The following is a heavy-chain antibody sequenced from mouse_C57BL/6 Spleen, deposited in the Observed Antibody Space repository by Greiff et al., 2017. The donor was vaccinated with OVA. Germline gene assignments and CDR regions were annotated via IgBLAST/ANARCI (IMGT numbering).Heavy chain of an antibody. CDR3: ARAKDDYDWFAY. J-gene: IGHJ3*01. CDR2: INPTNGGT. D-gene: IGHD2-4*01. V-gene: IGHV1-18*01. Sequence: VQLQQSGPELVKPGASVKIPCKASGYTFTDYNMDWVKQSHGKSLEWIGDINPTNGGTIYNQKFKGKATLTVDKSSSTAYMELRSLTSEDTAVYYCARAKDDYDWFAYWGQGTLVTVSA. CDR1: GYTFTDYN.